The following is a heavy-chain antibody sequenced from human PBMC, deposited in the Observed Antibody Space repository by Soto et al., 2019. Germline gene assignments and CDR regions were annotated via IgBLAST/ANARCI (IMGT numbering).Heavy chain of an antibody. V-gene: IGHV4-39*01. CDR2: IYYSGST. J-gene: IGHJ5*02. Sequence: SETLSLTCTVSGGSISSSSYYWGWIRQPPGKGLEWIGSIYYSGSTYYNPSLKSRVTISVDTSKNQFSLKLSPVTAADTAVYYCARKYYWNYWFDPLGQGTLVTVSS. D-gene: IGHD1-7*01. CDR3: ARKYYWNYWFDP. CDR1: GGSISSSSYY.